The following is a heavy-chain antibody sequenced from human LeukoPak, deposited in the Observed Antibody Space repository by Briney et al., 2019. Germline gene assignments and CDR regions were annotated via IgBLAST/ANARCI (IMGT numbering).Heavy chain of an antibody. D-gene: IGHD3-10*01. CDR3: ASLENYYGSGSYPTSFDY. CDR2: IYTSGST. J-gene: IGHJ4*02. Sequence: SETLSLTCTVSGGSISSYYWSLIRQPAGKGLEWIGRIYTSGSTNYNPSLKSRVTMSVDTSKNQFSLKLSSVTAADTAVYYCASLENYYGSGSYPTSFDYWGQGTLVTVSS. V-gene: IGHV4-4*07. CDR1: GGSISSYY.